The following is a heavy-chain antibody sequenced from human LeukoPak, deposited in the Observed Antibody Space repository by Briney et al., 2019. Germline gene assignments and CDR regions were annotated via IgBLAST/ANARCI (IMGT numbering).Heavy chain of an antibody. CDR2: INSNGGST. Sequence: GGSLRLSCAASGFTFDDYGMTWVRQAPGKGLEWVSCINSNGGSTGYADSVKGRFTISRDNAKNSLYLQMNSLRAEDTALYYCARAPNYDSSGYYPYWGQGALVTVSS. D-gene: IGHD3-22*01. CDR1: GFTFDDYG. V-gene: IGHV3-20*04. J-gene: IGHJ4*02. CDR3: ARAPNYDSSGYYPY.